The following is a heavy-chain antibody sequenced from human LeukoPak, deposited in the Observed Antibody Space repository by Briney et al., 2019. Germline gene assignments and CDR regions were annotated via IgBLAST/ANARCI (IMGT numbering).Heavy chain of an antibody. CDR2: IRYDGSNK. CDR3: AKGTAMVSSDWFDP. Sequence: GGSLRLSCAASGFTFSSYGMHWVRQAPGKGLEWVAFIRYDGSNKYYADSVKGRFTISRDNSKNTLYLQMNSLRAEDTAVYYRAKGTAMVSSDWFDPWGQGTLVTVSS. D-gene: IGHD5-18*01. V-gene: IGHV3-30*02. J-gene: IGHJ5*02. CDR1: GFTFSSYG.